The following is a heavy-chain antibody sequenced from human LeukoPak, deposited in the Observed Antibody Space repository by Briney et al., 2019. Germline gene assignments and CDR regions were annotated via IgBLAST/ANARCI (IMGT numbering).Heavy chain of an antibody. Sequence: SETLSLTCTVSGGSISSYYWSWIRQPAGKGLEWIGRIYTSGSTNYNPSLKSRVTMSIDTSKNQFSLKLRSVIAADTAVYYCASSDFWRGYGGYWGQGTLVTVSS. D-gene: IGHD3-3*01. CDR3: ASSDFWRGYGGY. J-gene: IGHJ4*02. CDR2: IYTSGST. CDR1: GGSISSYY. V-gene: IGHV4-4*07.